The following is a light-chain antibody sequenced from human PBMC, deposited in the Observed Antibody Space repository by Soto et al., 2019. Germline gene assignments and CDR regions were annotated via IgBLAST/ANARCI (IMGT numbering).Light chain of an antibody. J-gene: IGLJ2*01. V-gene: IGLV2-14*01. Sequence: QSVLTQPASVSGSPGQSITISCTGTSSDVGGYNYVSWFQQHPGKAPKLMIYDVNNRPSGVSNRFSGSKSGTTASLTISGLQAEDEAEYFCSSYAGTNTLVVFGGGTKVTVL. CDR1: SSDVGGYNY. CDR3: SSYAGTNTLVV. CDR2: DVN.